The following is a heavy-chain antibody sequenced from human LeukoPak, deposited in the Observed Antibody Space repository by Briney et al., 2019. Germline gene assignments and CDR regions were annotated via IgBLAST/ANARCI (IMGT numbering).Heavy chain of an antibody. CDR2: MNPHRGNT. CDR3: ARGQRVIITMVRGVKKPPDY. V-gene: IGHV1-8*01. J-gene: IGHJ4*02. Sequence: ASVKVSCKASVYTFTSYDINGVPEATRQGREAMGWMNPHRGNTGYAQTLQGRVTMTRNTSISTAYMELSSLRSEDTAVYYCARGQRVIITMVRGVKKPPDYWGQGTLVTVSS. D-gene: IGHD3-10*01. CDR1: VYTFTSYD.